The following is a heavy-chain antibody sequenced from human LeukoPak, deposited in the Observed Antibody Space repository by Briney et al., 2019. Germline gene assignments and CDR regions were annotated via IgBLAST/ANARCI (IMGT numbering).Heavy chain of an antibody. CDR3: ARGHGSGSTNWFDP. D-gene: IGHD3-10*01. V-gene: IGHV1-46*01. J-gene: IGHJ5*02. CDR1: GYVFTDYY. CDR2: INPSGASA. Sequence: ASVKVSCKASGYVFTDYYIHWVRQAPGQGLEWMGIINPSGASAMYAQKFQGRVTMTRDMSTATVYLDLSSLRFDDTAVYYCARGHGSGSTNWFDPWGQGTLVTVSS.